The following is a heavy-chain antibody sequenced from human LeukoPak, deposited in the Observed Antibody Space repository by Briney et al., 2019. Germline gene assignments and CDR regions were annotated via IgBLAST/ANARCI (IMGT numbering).Heavy chain of an antibody. CDR3: ARVGSTTVRRGFDY. J-gene: IGHJ4*02. Sequence: EASVKVSCKASGYTFTSYGISWVRQAPGQGLEWMGWISTYNGNTNYAQKLQGRVTMTTDTSTSTAYMELRSLRSDDTAVYYCARVGSTTVRRGFDYWGQGTLVTVSS. CDR1: GYTFTSYG. CDR2: ISTYNGNT. D-gene: IGHD4-11*01. V-gene: IGHV1-18*01.